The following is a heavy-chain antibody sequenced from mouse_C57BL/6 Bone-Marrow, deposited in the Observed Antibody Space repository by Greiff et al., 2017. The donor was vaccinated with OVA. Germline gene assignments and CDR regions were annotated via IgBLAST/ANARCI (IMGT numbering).Heavy chain of an antibody. Sequence: EVQLQQSGPELVKPGASVKISCKASGYTFTDYYMNWVKQSHGKSLEWIGDINPNNGGTSYNQKFKGKATLTVDKSSSTAYMELRSLTSEDSAVYYCAIHYYGSSSWYFDVWGTGTTVTVSS. J-gene: IGHJ1*03. CDR3: AIHYYGSSSWYFDV. CDR1: GYTFTDYY. V-gene: IGHV1-26*01. CDR2: INPNNGGT. D-gene: IGHD1-1*01.